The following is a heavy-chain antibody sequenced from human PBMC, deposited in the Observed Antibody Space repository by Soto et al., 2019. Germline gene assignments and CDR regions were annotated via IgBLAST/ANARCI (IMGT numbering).Heavy chain of an antibody. CDR3: ARHLTYCSAGSCYSDFPYYGMDV. D-gene: IGHD2-15*01. CDR2: IFYSGST. Sequence: SETMSLTCTVSGGSISSSSYYWGWIRQPPGKGLEWIGSIFYSGSTYYNPSLKSRVTISVDTSKNQFSLKLSSVTAADTAVYYCARHLTYCSAGSCYSDFPYYGMDVWGQGTTVTVSS. CDR1: GGSISSSSYY. J-gene: IGHJ6*02. V-gene: IGHV4-39*01.